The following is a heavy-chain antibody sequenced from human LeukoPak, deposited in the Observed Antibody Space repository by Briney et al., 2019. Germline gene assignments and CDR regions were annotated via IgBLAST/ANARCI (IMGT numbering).Heavy chain of an antibody. CDR2: FSGSGGST. J-gene: IGHJ4*02. Sequence: GGSLRLSCAASGFYFANYAMSWVRQAPGKGLEWVSAFSGSGGSTYYADSVKGRFTISRDNSKNTLYLQMNSLRAEDTAVYYCAKRHSSSWYFWGQGTLVTVSS. CDR3: AKRHSSSWYF. CDR1: GFYFANYA. D-gene: IGHD6-13*01. V-gene: IGHV3-23*01.